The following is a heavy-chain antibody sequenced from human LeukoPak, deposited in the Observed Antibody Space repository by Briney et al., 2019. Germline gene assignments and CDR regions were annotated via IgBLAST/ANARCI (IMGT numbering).Heavy chain of an antibody. CDR3: ARRTDFWSGYYRRLGAFDI. V-gene: IGHV1-69*04. D-gene: IGHD3-3*01. J-gene: IGHJ3*02. CDR1: GGSFSSFA. Sequence: ASVKVSCKASGGSFSSFAISWVRQAPGQGLEWMGRIIPILGIANYAQKFQGRVAITADKSTSTAYMELSSLRSEDTAVYYCARRTDFWSGYYRRLGAFDIWGQGTMVTVSS. CDR2: IIPILGIA.